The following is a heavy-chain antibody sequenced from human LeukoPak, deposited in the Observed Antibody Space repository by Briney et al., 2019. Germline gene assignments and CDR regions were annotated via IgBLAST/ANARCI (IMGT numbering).Heavy chain of an antibody. CDR3: AREGYGDNWFDP. CDR1: GGSISSGDYY. V-gene: IGHV4-30-4*01. D-gene: IGHD4-17*01. CDR2: IYYSGST. Sequence: SQTLALTCTVSGGSISSGDYYWSWIRQPPGKGLEWIGYIYYSGSTYYNPSLKSRVTISVDTSKNHFSLKLSSVAAADTAVYYCAREGYGDNWFDPWGRGNLDTVSS. J-gene: IGHJ5*02.